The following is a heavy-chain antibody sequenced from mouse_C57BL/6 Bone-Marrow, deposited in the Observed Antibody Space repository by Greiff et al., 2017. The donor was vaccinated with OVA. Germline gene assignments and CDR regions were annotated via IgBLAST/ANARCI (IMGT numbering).Heavy chain of an antibody. V-gene: IGHV1-5*01. J-gene: IGHJ1*03. D-gene: IGHD2-4*01. CDR2: IYPGNSDT. Sequence: EVQLQQSGTVLARPGASVKMSCKTSGYTFTSYWMHWVKQRPGQGLEWIGAIYPGNSDTSYNQKFKGKAKLTAVTSASTAYMELSSLTNEDSAVYYCLYYDYGGYFDVWGTGTTVTVSS. CDR1: GYTFTSYW. CDR3: LYYDYGGYFDV.